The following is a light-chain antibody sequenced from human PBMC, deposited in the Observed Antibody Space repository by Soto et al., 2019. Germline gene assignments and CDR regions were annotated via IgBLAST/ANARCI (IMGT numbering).Light chain of an antibody. J-gene: IGLJ3*02. CDR1: SGHSSYA. CDR3: QTWGTGIHWV. V-gene: IGLV4-69*01. CDR2: LNSDGSH. Sequence: QPVLTQSPSASASLGASVKLTCTLSSGHSSYAIAWHQQQPEKGPRYLMKLNSDGSHSKGDGIPDRFSGSSSGAERYLTISSLPSEDEADYYCQTWGTGIHWVFGPGTKLTVL.